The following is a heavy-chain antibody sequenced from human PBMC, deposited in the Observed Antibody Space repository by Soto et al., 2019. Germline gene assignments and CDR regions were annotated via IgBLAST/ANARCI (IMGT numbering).Heavy chain of an antibody. CDR3: AKDHYSGSYSVFDY. V-gene: IGHV3-33*06. CDR2: IWYDGSNK. CDR1: GFTLSSYG. D-gene: IGHD1-26*01. J-gene: IGHJ4*02. Sequence: GGSLRLSCAASGFTLSSYGMHWVRQAPGKGLEWVAVIWYDGSNKYYADSVKGRFTISRDNSKNTLYLQMNSLRAEDTAVYYCAKDHYSGSYSVFDYWGQGTLVTVSS.